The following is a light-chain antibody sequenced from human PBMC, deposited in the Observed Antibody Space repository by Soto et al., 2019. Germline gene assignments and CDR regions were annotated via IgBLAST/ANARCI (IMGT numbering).Light chain of an antibody. Sequence: DIQMTQSPSTLSASVGDRVTITCRASQTIDSWLAWYQQRPGKPPNLLIYKASTLASGVPSRFSGSGSGTEFTLTINSLQPDDFATYYCQQYHIYSGTFGQRTKVAI. J-gene: IGKJ1*01. V-gene: IGKV1-5*03. CDR3: QQYHIYSGT. CDR1: QTIDSW. CDR2: KAS.